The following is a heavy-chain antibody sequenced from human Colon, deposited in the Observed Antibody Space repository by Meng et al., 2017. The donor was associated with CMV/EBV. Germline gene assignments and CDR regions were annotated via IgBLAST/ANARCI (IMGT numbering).Heavy chain of an antibody. CDR2: IDPNSGAT. D-gene: IGHD3-3*01. CDR1: GYTFTGYF. J-gene: IGHJ6*02. V-gene: IGHV1-2*02. Sequence: ASVKVSCKASGYTFTGYFMHWVRQAPGQGLEWMGWIDPNSGATNYAQKFQGRVTMTRDTSISTAYMELSRLRSDDTAVYYCARVEIWSGYQPPGNYYYYYGMDVWGQGTTVTVSS. CDR3: ARVEIWSGYQPPGNYYYYYGMDV.